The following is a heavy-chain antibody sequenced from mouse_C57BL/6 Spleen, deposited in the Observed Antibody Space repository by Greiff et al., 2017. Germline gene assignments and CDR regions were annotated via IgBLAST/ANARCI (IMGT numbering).Heavy chain of an antibody. CDR2: IYPSNSET. J-gene: IGHJ1*03. CDR3: AREGVRRYFDV. CDR1: GYTFTSYW. D-gene: IGHD2-1*01. Sequence: VQLQQPGAELVRPGSSVKMSCKASGYTFTSYWMAWVKQRPGQGLECIGNIYPSNSETPYNQKLKDKATLTVDKSSSTAYMQLSSLTSEDSSVYYCAREGVRRYFDVWGTGTTVTVSS. V-gene: IGHV1-61*01.